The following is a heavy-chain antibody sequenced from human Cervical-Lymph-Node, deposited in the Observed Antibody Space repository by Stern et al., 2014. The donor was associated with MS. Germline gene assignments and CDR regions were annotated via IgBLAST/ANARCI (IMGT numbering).Heavy chain of an antibody. CDR1: GGTFSSYG. Sequence: QDQLVQSGAELKKPGSSVKVSCKASGGTFSSYGISWVRQAPGQGLEWMGGIIPLFGTTNYARRFQGRVTITADISTSTAYMELSSLRFEDTAVYYCARDGDFGSNYGMDVWGQGTTVTVSS. CDR3: ARDGDFGSNYGMDV. J-gene: IGHJ6*02. V-gene: IGHV1-69*14. D-gene: IGHD2-21*02. CDR2: IIPLFGTT.